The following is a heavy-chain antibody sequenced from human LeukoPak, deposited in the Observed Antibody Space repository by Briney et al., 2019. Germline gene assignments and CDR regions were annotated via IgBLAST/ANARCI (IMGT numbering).Heavy chain of an antibody. CDR3: VRGNPFGGY. V-gene: IGHV3-7*03. CDR1: GFTFSSYA. Sequence: GGSLRLSCAASGFTFSSYAMSWVRQAPGKGLEWVANIKQDGSEISYVDSVKGRFTISRDNAKNSLYLQMNSLRAEDTAVYYCVRGNPFGGYWGQGTLVTVSS. D-gene: IGHD2-15*01. CDR2: IKQDGSEI. J-gene: IGHJ4*02.